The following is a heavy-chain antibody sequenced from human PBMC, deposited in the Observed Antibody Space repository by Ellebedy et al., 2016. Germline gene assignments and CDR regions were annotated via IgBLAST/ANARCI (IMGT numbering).Heavy chain of an antibody. CDR1: GFTFSSYG. J-gene: IGHJ4*02. D-gene: IGHD3-16*01. Sequence: GGSLRLSCAASGFTFSSYGMHWVRQAPGKGLEWVAVIWYDGSNKYYADSVKGRFTISRDNSKNTLYLQMNSLTAEDTAVYYCARHLGEGLRWAIDYWGQGTLVTVSS. CDR2: IWYDGSNK. CDR3: ARHLGEGLRWAIDY. V-gene: IGHV3-33*01.